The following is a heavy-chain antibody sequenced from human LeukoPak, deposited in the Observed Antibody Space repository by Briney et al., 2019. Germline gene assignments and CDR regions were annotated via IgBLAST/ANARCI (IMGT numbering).Heavy chain of an antibody. CDR3: VRDPWGALGY. CDR2: IYSGGTT. CDR1: GFTVRSNY. Sequence: GGSLRLSCAGSGFTVRSNYMNWVRQAPGKGLEWVSLIYSGGTTYYADSVKGRFTISRDDSKNTLFLQMNSLRSEDTAVYYCVRDPWGALGYWGLGTLVTVSS. D-gene: IGHD1-26*01. V-gene: IGHV3-66*01. J-gene: IGHJ4*02.